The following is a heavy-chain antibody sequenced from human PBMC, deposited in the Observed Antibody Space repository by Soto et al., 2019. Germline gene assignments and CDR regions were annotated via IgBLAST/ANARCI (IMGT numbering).Heavy chain of an antibody. V-gene: IGHV4-34*01. D-gene: IGHD2-2*01. CDR2: INHSGST. J-gene: IGHJ6*04. Sequence: PSETLSLTCAVYGGSFSGYYWSWIRQPPGKGLEWIGEINHSGSTNYDPSLKSRVTISVDTSKNQFSLKLSSVTAADTAVYYCARDIVVVPAGSDVWGKGTTVTVSS. CDR3: ARDIVVVPAGSDV. CDR1: GGSFSGYY.